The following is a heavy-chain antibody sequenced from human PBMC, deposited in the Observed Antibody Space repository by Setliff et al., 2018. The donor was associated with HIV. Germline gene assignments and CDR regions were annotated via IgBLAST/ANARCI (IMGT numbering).Heavy chain of an antibody. D-gene: IGHD6-19*01. Sequence: SETLSLTCSVSGGSVNSGNYHWAWIRQPAGKGLEWIGHIYTSGSPHYKSSLTSRLTISLDTSRNRFSLKLTSVTAADSATYYCARWVYNSAWSLDYWGQGTLVTVS. V-gene: IGHV4-61*09. CDR1: GGSVNSGNYH. CDR2: IYTSGSP. J-gene: IGHJ4*02. CDR3: ARWVYNSAWSLDY.